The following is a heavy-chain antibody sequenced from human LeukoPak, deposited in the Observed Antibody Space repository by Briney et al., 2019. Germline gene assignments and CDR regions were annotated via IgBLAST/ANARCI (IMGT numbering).Heavy chain of an antibody. J-gene: IGHJ6*03. D-gene: IGHD3-3*01. CDR1: GGSLSSHY. CDR2: IYYSGST. CDR3: AGDHYDYCSGYYTNYYYSMDV. Sequence: SETLSLTCTVSGGSLSSHYWSWIRQPPGKGLEWIGYIYYSGSTNYNPSLKSRVTISVDTSKNQFSLKLSSVTAADTAVYYCAGDHYDYCSGYYTNYYYSMDVCGKGPGATVS. V-gene: IGHV4-59*11.